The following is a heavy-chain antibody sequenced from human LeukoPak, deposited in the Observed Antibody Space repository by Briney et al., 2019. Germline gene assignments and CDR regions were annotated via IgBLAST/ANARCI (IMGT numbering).Heavy chain of an antibody. J-gene: IGHJ6*02. D-gene: IGHD3-22*01. CDR2: IHHSGST. V-gene: IGHV4-4*02. CDR3: ARAATYYDISTYGHLDV. CDR1: GGSISGSNW. Sequence: PSETLSLTCAVSGGSISGSNWWSWVRQPPGKGLEWIGEIHHSGSTNYKPSLRSRVTMSVDKSADQFSLKLNSVTVTDTAVYYCARAATYYDISTYGHLDVWGQGTTVTVSS.